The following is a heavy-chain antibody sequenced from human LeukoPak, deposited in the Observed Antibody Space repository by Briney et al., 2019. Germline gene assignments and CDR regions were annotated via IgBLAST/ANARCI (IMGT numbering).Heavy chain of an antibody. Sequence: SETLSLTCTVSGGSISSYYWSWIRQPAGKGLEWIGRIYTSGSTNYNPSLKSRVTMSVDTSKNQFSLRLSSVTAADTAVYYCARVRARGSAPDYWGQGTLVTVSS. CDR2: IYTSGST. CDR3: ARVRARGSAPDY. J-gene: IGHJ4*02. D-gene: IGHD6-25*01. CDR1: GGSISSYY. V-gene: IGHV4-4*07.